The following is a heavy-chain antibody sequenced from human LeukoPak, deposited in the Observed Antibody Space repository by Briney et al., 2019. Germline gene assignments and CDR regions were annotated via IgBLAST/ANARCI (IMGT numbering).Heavy chain of an antibody. J-gene: IGHJ6*02. CDR2: INSDEGDT. V-gene: IGHV3-74*01. Sequence: GGSLRLSCAASGFTFSTYWMHWVRQAPGKGLVWVSLINSDEGDTRYADSVKGRFIISRDNSKNTLYLQMNSLRAEDTAVYYCARDLVEVRYKSYGFDVWGRGTTVTVSS. D-gene: IGHD3-9*01. CDR1: GFTFSTYW. CDR3: ARDLVEVRYKSYGFDV.